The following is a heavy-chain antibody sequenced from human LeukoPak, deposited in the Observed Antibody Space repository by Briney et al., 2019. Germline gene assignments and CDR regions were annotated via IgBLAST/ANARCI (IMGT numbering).Heavy chain of an antibody. Sequence: GESLKISCQGSGYTFSNYWIGWVRQMPGKGLEWMGIIYPSDSDSRSSPSFRGQVTISADKSISTAYLQWSSLKASDTAMYYCARRFSAAAGFDIWGQGTMVTVSS. CDR3: ARRFSAAAGFDI. V-gene: IGHV5-51*01. CDR1: GYTFSNYW. J-gene: IGHJ3*02. CDR2: IYPSDSDS. D-gene: IGHD6-13*01.